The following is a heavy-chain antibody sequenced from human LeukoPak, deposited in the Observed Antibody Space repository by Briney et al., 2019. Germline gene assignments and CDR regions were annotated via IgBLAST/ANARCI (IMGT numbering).Heavy chain of an antibody. D-gene: IGHD6-19*01. J-gene: IGHJ3*02. CDR2: IWYDGSNK. CDR3: ARDTVLAVAGTQGAFDI. CDR1: GFTFSSYG. V-gene: IGHV3-33*08. Sequence: PGRSLRLSCAASGFTFSSYGMHWVRQAPGKGLEWVAVIWYDGSNKYYADSVKGRFTISRDNSKNTLYLQMNSLRAEDTAVYYCARDTVLAVAGTQGAFDIWGQGTMVTVSS.